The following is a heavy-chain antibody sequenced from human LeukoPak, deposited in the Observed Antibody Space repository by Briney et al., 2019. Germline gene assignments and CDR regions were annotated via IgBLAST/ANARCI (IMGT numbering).Heavy chain of an antibody. D-gene: IGHD6-19*01. CDR2: MNPNSGNT. CDR3: ARGQYSSGWYKLSY. J-gene: IGHJ4*02. V-gene: IGHV1-8*01. CDR1: GYTFTSYD. Sequence: ASVKVSXKASGYTFTSYDINWVRQATGQGLEWMGWMNPNSGNTGYAQKFQGRVTMTRNTSISTAYMELSSLRSEDTAVYYCARGQYSSGWYKLSYWGQGTLVTVSS.